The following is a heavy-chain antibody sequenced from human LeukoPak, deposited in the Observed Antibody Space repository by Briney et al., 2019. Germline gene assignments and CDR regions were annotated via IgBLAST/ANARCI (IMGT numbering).Heavy chain of an antibody. Sequence: ASVKVSCKASGGTFSSYAISWVRQAPGQGLEWMGWISAYNGKTNYAQKLQGRVTMTTDTSTSTAYMELRSLRSDDTAVYYCASLYSSSWSYFDYWGQGTLVTVSS. CDR2: ISAYNGKT. CDR3: ASLYSSSWSYFDY. J-gene: IGHJ4*02. D-gene: IGHD6-13*01. V-gene: IGHV1-18*01. CDR1: GGTFSSYA.